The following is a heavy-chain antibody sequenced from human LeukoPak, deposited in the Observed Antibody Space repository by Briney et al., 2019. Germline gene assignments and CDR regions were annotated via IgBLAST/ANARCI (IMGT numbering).Heavy chain of an antibody. D-gene: IGHD6-6*01. CDR1: GFTFDDYA. Sequence: GGSLRLSCAASGFTFDDYAMHWVRQAAGKGLEWVSTISWNSDSIGYADSVKGRFTISRDNAKNSLYLQMNSLRAEDMALYYCAKGAGRYSSSSPYYYYYYMDVWGKGTTVTVSS. CDR3: AKGAGRYSSSSPYYYYYYMDV. V-gene: IGHV3-9*03. CDR2: ISWNSDSI. J-gene: IGHJ6*03.